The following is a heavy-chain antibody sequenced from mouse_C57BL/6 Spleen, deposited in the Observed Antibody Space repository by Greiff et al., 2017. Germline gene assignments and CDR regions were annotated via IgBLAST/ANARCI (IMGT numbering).Heavy chain of an antibody. CDR1: GYAFSSSW. J-gene: IGHJ3*01. CDR2: IYPGDGDT. Sequence: QVQLKESGPELVKPGASVKISCKASGYAFSSSWMHWVKQRPGKGLEWIGRIYPGDGDTNYNGKFKGKATLTADKSSSTAYMQLSSLTSEDSAVYYCARDYDGSPAWFAYWGQGTLVTVSA. CDR3: ARDYDGSPAWFAY. D-gene: IGHD1-1*01. V-gene: IGHV1-82*01.